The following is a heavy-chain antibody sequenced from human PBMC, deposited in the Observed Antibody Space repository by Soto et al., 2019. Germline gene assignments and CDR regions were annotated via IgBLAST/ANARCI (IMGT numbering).Heavy chain of an antibody. CDR3: AGGFTLQDY. CDR2: FRSGGDDGTT. V-gene: IGHV3-23*01. CDR1: GFTFSSYS. J-gene: IGHJ4*02. Sequence: EVQLLASGGGLVQPGGSLRLSCVASGFTFSSYSMSWVRQGPGKGLEWVSGFRSGGDDGTTYYADSVKGRFTISRDNSKNTLFLQMNSLRAEDTAVYYCAGGFTLQDYWGQGTLVTVSS. D-gene: IGHD3-16*01.